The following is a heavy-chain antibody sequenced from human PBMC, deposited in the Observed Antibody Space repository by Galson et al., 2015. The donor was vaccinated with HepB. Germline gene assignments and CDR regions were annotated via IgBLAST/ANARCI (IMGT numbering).Heavy chain of an antibody. D-gene: IGHD6-6*01. CDR3: AREGLGGSSSSGPHFDV. V-gene: IGHV1-69*06. CDR2: IIPIFGTA. Sequence: SVKVSCKASGGTFSSYAISWVRQAPGQGLEWMGGIIPIFGTANYAQKFQGRVTITADKSTSTAYMELSSLRSEDTAVYYCAREGLGGSSSSGPHFDVWGQGTTVTVSS. CDR1: GGTFSSYA. J-gene: IGHJ6*02.